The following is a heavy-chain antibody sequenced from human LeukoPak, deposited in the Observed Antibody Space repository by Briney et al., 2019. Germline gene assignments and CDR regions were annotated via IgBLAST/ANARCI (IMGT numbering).Heavy chain of an antibody. D-gene: IGHD5-18*01. V-gene: IGHV1-46*01. J-gene: IGHJ4*02. CDR1: GYTFTSYY. CDR2: INPSGGTT. Sequence: GASVKVSCKASGYTFTSYYMHWVGQAPGQGLEWMGIINPSGGTTSYAQKFQGRVTMTRDTSTSTVYMELSSLRSEDTAVYYCARDPSVSGYSFGYFDYWGQGTLVTVSS. CDR3: ARDPSVSGYSFGYFDY.